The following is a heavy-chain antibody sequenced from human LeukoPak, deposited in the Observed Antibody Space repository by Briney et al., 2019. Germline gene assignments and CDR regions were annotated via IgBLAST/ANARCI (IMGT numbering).Heavy chain of an antibody. D-gene: IGHD6-19*01. Sequence: KPGESLKISCKVSGYSLTNNWIGWVRQVPGKGLEWMCLIYPGDSDTRYSPSFQGQVTISADKSISTAYLQWSSLKASDTAMYYCARVRHSSGWYDWFDPWGQGTLVTVSS. J-gene: IGHJ5*02. CDR3: ARVRHSSGWYDWFDP. V-gene: IGHV5-51*03. CDR2: IYPGDSDT. CDR1: GYSLTNNW.